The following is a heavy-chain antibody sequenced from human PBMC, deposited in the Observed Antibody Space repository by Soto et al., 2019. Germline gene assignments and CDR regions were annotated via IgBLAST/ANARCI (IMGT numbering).Heavy chain of an antibody. CDR2: IFGDDDK. J-gene: IGHJ5*02. CDR3: AHRRAISTSRGWFDT. D-gene: IGHD2-2*01. CDR1: GFSLTTSGVG. V-gene: IGHV2-5*02. Sequence: QITLKESGPTLVKPTQTLTLTCTFSGFSLTTSGVGVDWIRQPPGKALEWLAFIFGDDDKRYSPSLKSRLTIPKDTSKNQVVLTMTNMDPVDTSAYYGAHRRAISTSRGWFDTWGQGSLVTVSS.